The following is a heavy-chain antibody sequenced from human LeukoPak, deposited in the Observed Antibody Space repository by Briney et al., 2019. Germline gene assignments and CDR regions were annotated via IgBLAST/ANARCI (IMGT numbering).Heavy chain of an antibody. CDR1: GGSISSYY. D-gene: IGHD3-3*01. Sequence: SETLSLTCTVSGGSISSYYWSWIRQPPGKGLEWIGYIYYSGSTNYNPSLKSRVTISVDTPKNQFSLKLSSVTAADTAVYYCARLTYDFWSGYYVYYFDYWGQGTLVTVSS. V-gene: IGHV4-59*08. CDR2: IYYSGST. J-gene: IGHJ4*02. CDR3: ARLTYDFWSGYYVYYFDY.